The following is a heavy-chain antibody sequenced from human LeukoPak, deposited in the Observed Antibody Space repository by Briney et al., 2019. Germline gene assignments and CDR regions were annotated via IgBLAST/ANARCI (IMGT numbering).Heavy chain of an antibody. CDR2: INTNTGNP. V-gene: IGHV7-4-1*02. Sequence: GASVKVSCKASGYTFTIYAMNWVRQAPGQGLEWMGWINTNTGNPTYAQGFTGRFVFSLDTSVSTAYLQISSLKAEDTAVYYCARVPRRIAAAGTWWFDPWGQGTLVTVSS. J-gene: IGHJ5*02. CDR1: GYTFTIYA. D-gene: IGHD6-13*01. CDR3: ARVPRRIAAAGTWWFDP.